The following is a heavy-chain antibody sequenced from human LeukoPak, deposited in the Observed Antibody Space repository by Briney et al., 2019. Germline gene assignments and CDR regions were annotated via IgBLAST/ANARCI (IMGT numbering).Heavy chain of an antibody. J-gene: IGHJ5*02. CDR1: GYTFTSYG. Sequence: ASVKVSCKASGYTFTSYGISWVRQAPGQGLEWMGWISAYNGNTNYAQKLQGRVTMTTDTSTSTAYMELRSLRSDDTAVYYCARDLGIWVLAAAGTIDPWGQGTLVTVSS. CDR2: ISAYNGNT. CDR3: ARDLGIWVLAAAGTIDP. V-gene: IGHV1-18*01. D-gene: IGHD6-13*01.